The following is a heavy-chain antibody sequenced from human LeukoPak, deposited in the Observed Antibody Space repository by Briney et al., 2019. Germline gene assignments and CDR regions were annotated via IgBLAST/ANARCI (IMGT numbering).Heavy chain of an antibody. D-gene: IGHD3-22*01. CDR2: ISGSGGST. Sequence: PGGSLRLSCAASGFTFSSYGMSWVRQAPGKGLEWVSAISGSGGSTYYADSVKGRFTISRDNAKNSLYLQMNSLRAEDTAVYYCARGQYYYDSSGYYPLDWGQGTLVTVSS. CDR1: GFTFSSYG. V-gene: IGHV3-23*01. J-gene: IGHJ4*02. CDR3: ARGQYYYDSSGYYPLD.